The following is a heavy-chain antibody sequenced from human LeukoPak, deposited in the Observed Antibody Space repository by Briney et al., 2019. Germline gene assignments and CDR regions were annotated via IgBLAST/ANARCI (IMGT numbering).Heavy chain of an antibody. CDR3: ARDGDSGDYAS. Sequence: SETLCLTCTVSGGSISSGSYYWCWIRQPAGKELEWIGRIYTSGSTNYNPSLKSRVTTSADTSKNQFSLKLTSVTAADTAVYYCARDGDSGDYASWGQGTLVTVSS. V-gene: IGHV4-61*02. D-gene: IGHD4-17*01. CDR1: GGSISSGSYY. CDR2: IYTSGST. J-gene: IGHJ5*02.